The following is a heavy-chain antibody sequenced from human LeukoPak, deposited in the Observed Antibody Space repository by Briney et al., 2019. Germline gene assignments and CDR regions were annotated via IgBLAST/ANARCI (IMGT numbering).Heavy chain of an antibody. V-gene: IGHV4-34*01. D-gene: IGHD6-13*01. CDR3: ARGLSYSSSWYDYYYYMDV. Sequence: PSETLSLTCAVYGGSFSGYYWSWIRQPPWKGLEWIGEINHSGSTNYNPSLTSRVTISVDTSKNQFSLKLSSVTAAYTAVYYCARGLSYSSSWYDYYYYMDVWGKGTTVTVSS. CDR2: INHSGST. J-gene: IGHJ6*03. CDR1: GGSFSGYY.